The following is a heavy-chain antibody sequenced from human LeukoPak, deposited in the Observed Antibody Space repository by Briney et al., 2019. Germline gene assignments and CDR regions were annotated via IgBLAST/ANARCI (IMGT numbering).Heavy chain of an antibody. Sequence: SQTLSLTCAISGDSVSSNRAAWNWIRQSPSRGLEWLGRTYYRSKWYNDYAVSVKSRIIINPDTSKNQSSLQLKSVTPEDTAVYYCARDRLESITAQWDYYGMDVWGQGTTVTVSS. CDR3: ARDRLESITAQWDYYGMDV. D-gene: IGHD1-14*01. CDR1: GDSVSSNRAA. V-gene: IGHV6-1*01. J-gene: IGHJ6*02. CDR2: TYYRSKWYN.